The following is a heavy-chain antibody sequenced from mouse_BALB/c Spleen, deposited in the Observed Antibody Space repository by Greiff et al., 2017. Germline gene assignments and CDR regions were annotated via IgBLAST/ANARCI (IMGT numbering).Heavy chain of an antibody. CDR2: ISSGGST. CDR1: GFTFSSYA. D-gene: IGHD2-4*01. J-gene: IGHJ2*01. Sequence: EVKLVESGGGLVKPGGSLKLSCAASGFTFSSYAMSWVRQTPEKRLEWVASISSGGSTYYPDSVKGRFTISRDNARNILYLQMSSLRSEDTAMYYCARTTMITTGGVFDYWGQGTTLTGSS. CDR3: ARTTMITTGGVFDY. V-gene: IGHV5-6-5*01.